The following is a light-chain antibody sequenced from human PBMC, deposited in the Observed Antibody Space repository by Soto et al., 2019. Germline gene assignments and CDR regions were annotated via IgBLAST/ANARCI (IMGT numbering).Light chain of an antibody. Sequence: DIQMTQSPSSLSASVGDRVTITCQASQDITNYLNWYRQKPGKAPELLIYDASDSKTGVPSRFSGSGSGSDFTFTISSLQPEDIATYYCQHFYGLPYTFGQGTKLEIK. CDR3: QHFYGLPYT. CDR2: DAS. V-gene: IGKV1-33*01. J-gene: IGKJ2*01. CDR1: QDITNY.